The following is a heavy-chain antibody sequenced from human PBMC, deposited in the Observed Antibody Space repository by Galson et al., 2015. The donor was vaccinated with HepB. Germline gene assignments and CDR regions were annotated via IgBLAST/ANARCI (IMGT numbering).Heavy chain of an antibody. CDR3: ARDLGGDSRFDY. J-gene: IGHJ4*02. CDR2: ISSSSSYT. CDR1: GFTFSDYY. D-gene: IGHD2-21*02. Sequence: SLRLSCAASGFTFSDYYMSWIRQAPGKGLEWVSYISSSSSYTNYADSVKGRFTISRDNAKNSLYLQMNSLRAEDTAVYYCARDLGGDSRFDYWGQVTLVTVSS. V-gene: IGHV3-11*06.